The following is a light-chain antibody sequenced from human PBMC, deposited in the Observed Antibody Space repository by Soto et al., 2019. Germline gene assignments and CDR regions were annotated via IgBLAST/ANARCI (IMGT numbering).Light chain of an antibody. CDR2: EVT. V-gene: IGLV2-8*01. CDR1: SSDVGAYNF. Sequence: QSALTQPPSASGSPGQSVTISCTGTSSDVGAYNFVSWFQQHPGKAPKLIIYEVTKRPSGVPDRFSGSKSGNTASLTVSGLQAEDEAHYHCTSYAGYNNWVFGGGTKVTGL. CDR3: TSYAGYNNWV. J-gene: IGLJ3*02.